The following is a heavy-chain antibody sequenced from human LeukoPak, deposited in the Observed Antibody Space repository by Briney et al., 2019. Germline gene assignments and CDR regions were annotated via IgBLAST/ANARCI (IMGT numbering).Heavy chain of an antibody. CDR3: AKHSSGWYNDAFDK. Sequence: PGGSLRLSCAASGFTFSTYSMNWVRQAPGKGLEWVSGISGSGGSTHYTDSVKGRFTISRDNSKNTLNLQMNSLRAEDTAVYYCAKHSSGWYNDAFDKWGQGTMVTVSS. V-gene: IGHV3-23*01. D-gene: IGHD6-19*01. CDR1: GFTFSTYS. CDR2: ISGSGGST. J-gene: IGHJ3*02.